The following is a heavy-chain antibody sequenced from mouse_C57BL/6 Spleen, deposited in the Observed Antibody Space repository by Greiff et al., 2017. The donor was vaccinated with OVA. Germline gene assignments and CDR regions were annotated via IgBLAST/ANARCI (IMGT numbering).Heavy chain of an antibody. V-gene: IGHV2-9-1*01. D-gene: IGHD1-1*01. Sequence: VKLLESGPGLVAPSPSLSITCTVSGFSLTSYAISWVRQPPGKGLEWLGVIWPGGGTTYNSALKARLSISKDNSKSQVFIKMNRLLTDDTAGYYGARNFHYYGSSYGFDVWGTGTTVTVSS. CDR3: ARNFHYYGSSYGFDV. J-gene: IGHJ1*03. CDR1: GFSLTSYA. CDR2: IWPGGGT.